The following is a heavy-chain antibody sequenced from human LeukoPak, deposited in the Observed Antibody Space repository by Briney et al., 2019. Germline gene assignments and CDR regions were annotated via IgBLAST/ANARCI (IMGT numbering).Heavy chain of an antibody. V-gene: IGHV3-66*01. CDR3: ARALVVVAATPNWFDP. CDR1: GFTFSSYE. CDR2: IYSGGST. Sequence: GGSLRLSCAASGFTFSSYEMSWVRQAPGKGLEWVSVIYSGGSTYYADSVKGRFTISRDNSKNTLYLQMNSLRAEDTAVYYCARALVVVAATPNWFDPWGQGTLVTVSS. D-gene: IGHD2-15*01. J-gene: IGHJ5*02.